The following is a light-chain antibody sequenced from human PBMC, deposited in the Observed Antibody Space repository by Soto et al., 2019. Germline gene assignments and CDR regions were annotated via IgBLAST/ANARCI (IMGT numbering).Light chain of an antibody. CDR2: QVS. CDR3: SSYAGSNNLVV. Sequence: QLVLTRPPSASGSPGQSVTMSCTGTSSDVGGYNYVSWYQQHPGKAPKLMVYQVSQRPSGVPDRFSGSKSGNTASLTVSGLQAEDEADYYCSSYAGSNNLVVFGGGTKLTVL. CDR1: SSDVGGYNY. V-gene: IGLV2-8*01. J-gene: IGLJ2*01.